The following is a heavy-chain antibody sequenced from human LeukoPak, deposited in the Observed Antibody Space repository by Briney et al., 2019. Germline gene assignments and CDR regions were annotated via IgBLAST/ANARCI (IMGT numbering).Heavy chain of an antibody. CDR1: GYTHTELS. Sequence: ASVNVSCKVSGYTHTELSMHWVRQAPGKGLEWMGGFDPEDGETIYALKFQGRVTMTEDTSTDTAYMELSSLRSEDTAVYYCATGVHSYGHDYWGQGTLVTVSS. J-gene: IGHJ4*02. CDR3: ATGVHSYGHDY. V-gene: IGHV1-24*01. CDR2: FDPEDGET. D-gene: IGHD5-18*01.